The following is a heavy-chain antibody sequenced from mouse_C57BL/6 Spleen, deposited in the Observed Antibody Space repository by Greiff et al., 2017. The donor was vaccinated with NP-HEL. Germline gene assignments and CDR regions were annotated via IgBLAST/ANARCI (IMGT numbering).Heavy chain of an antibody. D-gene: IGHD4-1*01. V-gene: IGHV1-54*01. CDR2: INPGSGGP. J-gene: IGHJ2*01. CDR1: GYAFTNYL. Sequence: QVQLQQSGAELVRPGTSVKVSCKASGYAFTNYLIEWVKQRPGQGLEWIGVINPGSGGPNYNEKFKGKATLTADKSSSTAYMKLSSLTSEDSAVYFCARRTGYFDYWGQGTTLTVSS. CDR3: ARRTGYFDY.